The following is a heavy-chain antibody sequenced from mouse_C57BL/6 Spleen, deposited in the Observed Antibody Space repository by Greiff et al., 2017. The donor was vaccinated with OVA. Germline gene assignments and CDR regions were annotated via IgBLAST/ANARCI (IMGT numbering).Heavy chain of an antibody. J-gene: IGHJ4*01. CDR1: GYTFTSYW. CDR3: ARRYYGNSYAMDY. D-gene: IGHD2-1*01. V-gene: IGHV1-7*01. CDR2: INPSSGYT. Sequence: QVQLQQSGAELAKPGASVKLSCKASGYTFTSYWMHWVKQRPGQGLEWIGYINPSSGYTKYNQKFKDKATLTADKSSSTAYMQLSSLTYEDSAVYYCARRYYGNSYAMDYWGQGTSVTVSS.